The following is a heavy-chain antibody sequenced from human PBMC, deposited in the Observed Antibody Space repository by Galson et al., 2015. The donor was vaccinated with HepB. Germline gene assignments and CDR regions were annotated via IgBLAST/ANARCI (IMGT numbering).Heavy chain of an antibody. D-gene: IGHD3-9*01. CDR3: ARLFDTAFDY. Sequence: ETLSLTCSVSGGSISSSSYYWGWIRQPPGKGLEWIGSISHSGSTHFNPSLKGRVTISVHTSENRFALKATSLTAADTAVYFCARLFDTAFDYWGQGIMVIVSS. CDR2: ISHSGST. J-gene: IGHJ4*02. V-gene: IGHV4-39*01. CDR1: GGSISSSSYY.